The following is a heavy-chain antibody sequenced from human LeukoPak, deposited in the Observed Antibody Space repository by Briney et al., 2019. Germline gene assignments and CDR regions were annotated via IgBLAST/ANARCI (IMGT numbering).Heavy chain of an antibody. V-gene: IGHV3-7*01. J-gene: IGHJ6*03. D-gene: IGHD2-21*02. CDR1: GFTFSDYY. CDR3: ARDNFFVVVTASDYYYYYMDV. Sequence: GGSLRLSCAASGFTFSDYYMSWIRQAPGKGLEWVANIKQDGSEKYYVDSVKGRFTISRDNAKNSLYLQMNSLRAEDTAVYYCARDNFFVVVTASDYYYYYMDVWGKGTTVTVSS. CDR2: IKQDGSEK.